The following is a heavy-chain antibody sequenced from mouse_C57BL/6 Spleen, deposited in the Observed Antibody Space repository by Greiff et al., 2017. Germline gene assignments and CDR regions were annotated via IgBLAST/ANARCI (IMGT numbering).Heavy chain of an antibody. CDR2: INPYNGGT. CDR3: ARPSYYGYDAGYFDY. Sequence: VQLQQSGPVLVKPGASVKMSCKASGYTFTDYYMNWVKQSHGKSLEWIGVINPYNGGTSYNQKFKGKATLTVDKSSSTAYMELNSLTSEDSAVYYCARPSYYGYDAGYFDYWGQGTTLTVSS. V-gene: IGHV1-19*01. D-gene: IGHD2-2*01. CDR1: GYTFTDYY. J-gene: IGHJ2*01.